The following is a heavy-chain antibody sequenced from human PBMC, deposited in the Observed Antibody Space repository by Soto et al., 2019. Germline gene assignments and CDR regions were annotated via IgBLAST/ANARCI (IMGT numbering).Heavy chain of an antibody. CDR2: IYYSGST. J-gene: IGHJ4*02. CDR1: GGSISSYY. Sequence: PSETLSLTCTVSGGSISSYYWSWIRQPPGKGLEWIGYIYYSGSTNYNPSLKSRVTISVDTSKNQFSLKLSSVTAADTAVYYCARGFIGGYFDYWGQGTLVTVSS. CDR3: ARGFIGGYFDY. V-gene: IGHV4-59*01. D-gene: IGHD2-15*01.